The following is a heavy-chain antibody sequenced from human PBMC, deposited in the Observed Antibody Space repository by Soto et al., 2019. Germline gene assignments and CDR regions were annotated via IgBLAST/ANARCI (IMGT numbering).Heavy chain of an antibody. V-gene: IGHV1-46*01. J-gene: IGHJ3*02. CDR2: INPSGGST. CDR3: ARERAVDTALLDAFDI. Sequence: GASVKVSCKASGYTFTSYYIHWVRQAPGQGLEWMGIINPSGGSTSYAQKFQGRVTMTRDTSTSTVYMELSSLRSEDTAVYYCARERAVDTALLDAFDIWGQGTMVTVS. CDR1: GYTFTSYY. D-gene: IGHD5-18*01.